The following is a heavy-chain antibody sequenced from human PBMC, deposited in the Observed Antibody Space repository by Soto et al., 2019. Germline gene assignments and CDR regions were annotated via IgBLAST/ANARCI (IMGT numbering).Heavy chain of an antibody. CDR1: GYTFSDYA. CDR2: INPNSGGT. Sequence: ASVKVSCKASGYTFSDYAISWVRQAPGQGLEWMGWINPNSGGTNYAQKFQGWVTMTRDTSISTAYMELSRLRSDDTAVYYCARDGGYDFWSGQQYYFDYWGQGTLVTVSS. J-gene: IGHJ4*02. D-gene: IGHD3-3*01. CDR3: ARDGGYDFWSGQQYYFDY. V-gene: IGHV1-2*04.